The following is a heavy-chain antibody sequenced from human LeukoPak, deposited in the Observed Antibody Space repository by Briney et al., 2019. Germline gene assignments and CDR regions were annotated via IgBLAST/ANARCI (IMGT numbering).Heavy chain of an antibody. J-gene: IGHJ4*02. V-gene: IGHV3-73*01. D-gene: IGHD4-17*01. CDR3: TRRHYGDYVVDN. CDR2: IRSKAHRYAT. CDR1: GFTFNGSA. Sequence: PGGSLRLSCATSGFTFNGSALHWVRQASGQGLEWVGRIRSKAHRYATAYAASVKGRFTVSRDDSKNMAYLQMSSLKTEDTAIYYCTRRHYGDYVVDNWGQGTLVTVS.